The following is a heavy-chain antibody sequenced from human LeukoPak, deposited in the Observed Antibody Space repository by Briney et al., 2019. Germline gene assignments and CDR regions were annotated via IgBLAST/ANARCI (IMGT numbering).Heavy chain of an antibody. CDR2: ISFSDTTV. V-gene: IGHV3-48*03. Sequence: GGSLRLSCGVSGFTFSSYEMNWVRQAPGKGLEWVSYISFSDTTVHYADSVKGRFTISRDNAKNSLYLQMNSLRAEDTAVYYCARDQWGEIDFDYWGQGTLVTVSS. CDR1: GFTFSSYE. J-gene: IGHJ4*02. D-gene: IGHD3-16*01. CDR3: ARDQWGEIDFDY.